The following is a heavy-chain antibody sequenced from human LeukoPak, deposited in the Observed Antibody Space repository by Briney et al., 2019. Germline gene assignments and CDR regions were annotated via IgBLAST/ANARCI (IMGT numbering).Heavy chain of an antibody. CDR3: ATETNGRHYDY. D-gene: IGHD1-14*01. V-gene: IGHV3-21*06. CDR1: GLTFSTSA. J-gene: IGHJ4*02. Sequence: GGSLRLSCTASGLTFSTSAFNWVRQAPGQGLEWVASIRPTGSDRYHADSMKGRFTISTDTATNSLYLQMNSLRAEDTAVYYCATETNGRHYDYWGQGTLLTVPS. CDR2: IRPTGSDR.